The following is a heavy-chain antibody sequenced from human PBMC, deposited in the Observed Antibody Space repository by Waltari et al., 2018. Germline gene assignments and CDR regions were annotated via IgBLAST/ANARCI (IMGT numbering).Heavy chain of an antibody. Sequence: EVQLVEAGGGLFQPGGSVRLSCVGAGFTLSPYWIHWVRQAPGKGLVWVSRINADGRTTNYADSVKGRFTISRDNAKNTAYLKINSLRAEDTAVYYCARALYYLPDYWGQGTLVTVSS. J-gene: IGHJ4*02. CDR3: ARALYYLPDY. V-gene: IGHV3-74*01. D-gene: IGHD3-16*02. CDR2: INADGRTT. CDR1: GFTLSPYW.